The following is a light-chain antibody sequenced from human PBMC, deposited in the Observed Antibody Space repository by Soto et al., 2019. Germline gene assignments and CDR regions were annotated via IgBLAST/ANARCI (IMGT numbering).Light chain of an antibody. V-gene: IGKV3-20*01. J-gene: IGKJ1*01. Sequence: EIVMTQSPGTLSLSPGERATLSCRASQSVSNNYLAWYQQKPGQAPSLLIFGASNRAPDIPDRFSGSGSGTDFTLTIRRMEPADFAVYFCQQYGSSVKTFGQGTKVDIK. CDR1: QSVSNNY. CDR3: QQYGSSVKT. CDR2: GAS.